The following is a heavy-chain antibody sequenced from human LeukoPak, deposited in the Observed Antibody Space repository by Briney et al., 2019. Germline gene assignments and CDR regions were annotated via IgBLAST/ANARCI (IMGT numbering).Heavy chain of an antibody. D-gene: IGHD6-13*01. V-gene: IGHV1-69*06. Sequence: SVKVSCKASGGTFSSYAISWVRQAPGQGLEWMGGIIPIFGTANYAQRFQGRVTITADKSTSTAYMELSSLRSEDTAVYYCARRRYSSSWYGGGYYYYYYMDVWGKGTTVTVSS. CDR2: IIPIFGTA. CDR1: GGTFSSYA. CDR3: ARRRYSSSWYGGGYYYYYYMDV. J-gene: IGHJ6*03.